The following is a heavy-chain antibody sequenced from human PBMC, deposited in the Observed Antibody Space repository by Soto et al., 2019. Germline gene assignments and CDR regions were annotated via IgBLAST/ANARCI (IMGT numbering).Heavy chain of an antibody. Sequence: PSETLSLTCTVSGGSISSSSYYWGWIRQPPGKGLEWIGSIYYSGSTYYNPSLKSRVTISVDTSKNQFSLKLSSVTAADTAVYYCARLGYDILTGYSDYYYYGMDVWGQGTTVTVSS. CDR3: ARLGYDILTGYSDYYYYGMDV. CDR1: GGSISSSSYY. V-gene: IGHV4-39*01. D-gene: IGHD3-9*01. J-gene: IGHJ6*02. CDR2: IYYSGST.